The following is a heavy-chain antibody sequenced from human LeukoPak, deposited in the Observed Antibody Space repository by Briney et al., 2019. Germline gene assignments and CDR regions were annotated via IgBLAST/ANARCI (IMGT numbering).Heavy chain of an antibody. J-gene: IGHJ3*02. CDR2: IIPIFGTA. CDR3: ARDMSDIVVVPAAINAFDI. D-gene: IGHD2-2*02. Sequence: ASVKVSCKASGGTFSSYAISWVRQAPGQGLEWMGGIIPIFGTANYAQKFQGRVTITADESTSTAYMELSRLRSEDTAVYYCARDMSDIVVVPAAINAFDIWGQGTMVTVSS. CDR1: GGTFSSYA. V-gene: IGHV1-69*13.